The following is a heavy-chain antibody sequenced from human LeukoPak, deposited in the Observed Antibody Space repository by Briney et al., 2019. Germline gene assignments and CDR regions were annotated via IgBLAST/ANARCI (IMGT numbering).Heavy chain of an antibody. Sequence: SETLSLTCAVSGYSISSGYYWGWIRQPPGKGLEWIGSIYHSGSTYYNPSLKSRVTISVDTSKNQYSLKLSSVTAANTAVYYCARLSVYHYSGSYLIRGWFDPWGQGTLVTVSS. V-gene: IGHV4-38-2*01. J-gene: IGHJ5*02. CDR3: ARLSVYHYSGSYLIRGWFDP. CDR1: GYSISSGYY. D-gene: IGHD3-10*01. CDR2: IYHSGST.